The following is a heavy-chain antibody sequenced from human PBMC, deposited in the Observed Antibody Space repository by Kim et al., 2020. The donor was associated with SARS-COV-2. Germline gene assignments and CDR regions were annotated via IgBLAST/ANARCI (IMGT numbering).Heavy chain of an antibody. CDR1: GFSVKSNY. CDR3: ARQHAHSASTGR. V-gene: IGHV3-66*02. CDR2: IYGDGRT. Sequence: GGSLRLSCVASGFSVKSNYMSWVRQAPGKGPEWVSVIYGDGRTFYAESLKGRFTISSDNSQNMVFLQMNSLTIDDTAVYYCARQHAHSASTGRWGQGTAVIVSS. J-gene: IGHJ4*02. D-gene: IGHD1-1*01.